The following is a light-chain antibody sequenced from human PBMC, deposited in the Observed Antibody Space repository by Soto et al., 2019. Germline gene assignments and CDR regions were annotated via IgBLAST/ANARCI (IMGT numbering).Light chain of an antibody. J-gene: IGKJ1*01. CDR3: QQYGSSPWT. CDR1: QSIINY. CDR2: SAS. Sequence: EIVLTQSPATLSLSPGERATLSCRASQSIINYLAWYQQKPGQAPRLLIYSASSRATGIPDRFSGSGSGTDFTLTISRLEPEDFAVYYCQQYGSSPWTFGQGTKVDIK. V-gene: IGKV3-20*01.